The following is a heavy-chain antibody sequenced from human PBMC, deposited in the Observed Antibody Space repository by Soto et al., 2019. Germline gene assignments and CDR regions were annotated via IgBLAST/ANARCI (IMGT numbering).Heavy chain of an antibody. CDR3: ARAAHYSSPFRWFDP. CDR2: IYYSGST. Sequence: QVQLQESGPGLVKPSQTLSLTCTVSGGSISSGGYYWSWIRQHPGKGLEWIGYIYYSGSTYYNPSLMSRVTISVYTSKNQFSLKLSSVTAADTAVYYCARAAHYSSPFRWFDPWGQGTLVTVSS. D-gene: IGHD6-13*01. J-gene: IGHJ5*02. V-gene: IGHV4-31*03. CDR1: GGSISSGGYY.